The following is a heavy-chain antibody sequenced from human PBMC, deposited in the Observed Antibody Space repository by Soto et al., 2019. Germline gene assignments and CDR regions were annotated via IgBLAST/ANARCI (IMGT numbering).Heavy chain of an antibody. V-gene: IGHV3-30*03. CDR1: GFTFSSYG. J-gene: IGHJ4*02. CDR2: ISYDGSNK. D-gene: IGHD6-13*01. Sequence: GGSLRLSCAASGFTFSSYGMHWVRQAPGKGLEWVAVISYDGSNKYYADSVKGRFTISRDNSKNTLYLQMNSLRAEDTAVYYCARDLNIPHQQLFDWGQGTLVTVSS. CDR3: ARDLNIPHQQLFD.